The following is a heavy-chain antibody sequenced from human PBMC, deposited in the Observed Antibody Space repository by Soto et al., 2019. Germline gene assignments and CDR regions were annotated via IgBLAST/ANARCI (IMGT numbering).Heavy chain of an antibody. Sequence: GGSLRLSCTASGFTFGDYAMSWFRQAPGKGLEWVGFIRSKAYGGTTEYAASVKGRFTISRDDSKSIAYLQMNSLKTEDTAVYYCTRDTRFYGDYVRYYYYYMDVWGKGTTVTVSS. D-gene: IGHD4-17*01. J-gene: IGHJ6*03. CDR1: GFTFGDYA. CDR2: IRSKAYGGTT. CDR3: TRDTRFYGDYVRYYYYYMDV. V-gene: IGHV3-49*03.